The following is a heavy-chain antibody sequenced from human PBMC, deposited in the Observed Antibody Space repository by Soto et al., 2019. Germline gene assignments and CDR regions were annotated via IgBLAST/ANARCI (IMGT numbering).Heavy chain of an antibody. J-gene: IGHJ5*01. CDR1: GGSISSGGYY. D-gene: IGHD1-26*01. CDR3: ARHSASWQWFDY. Sequence: QVQLRESGPGLVKPSQTLSLTCSVSGGSISSGGYYWSWIRQHPEKGLEWIGYIYYSGSTNYNPSLKSRVIISVDTSSNRFSLDLRSVTAADTAIYYCARHSASWQWFDYWGQGTLVTVSS. V-gene: IGHV4-31*03. CDR2: IYYSGST.